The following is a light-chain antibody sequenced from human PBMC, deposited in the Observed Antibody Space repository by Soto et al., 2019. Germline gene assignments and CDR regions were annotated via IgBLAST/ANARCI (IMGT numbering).Light chain of an antibody. CDR1: QSIHSY. J-gene: IGKJ1*01. Sequence: DIQMTQSPSSLSASVGDRVTITCRASQSIHSYLNWYQQKAGKAPKLLIYAASSLQSGVPSRFSGSRFGTDFTLTTSSLQPKEFATYYCQQSYSTPRTLGQGTKVEIK. CDR3: QQSYSTPRT. V-gene: IGKV1-39*01. CDR2: AAS.